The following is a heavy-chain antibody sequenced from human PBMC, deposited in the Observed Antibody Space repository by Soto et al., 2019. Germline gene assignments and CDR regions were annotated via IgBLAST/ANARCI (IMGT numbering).Heavy chain of an antibody. CDR1: GFTFSSYA. Sequence: EVQLLESGGGLVQPGGSLRLSCAASGFTFSSYAMSWVRQAPGKGLEWVSAISGSGGSTYYADSVKGRFTISRDNSKNTLYLQMNSLRAEDTAVYYCAKSLRVVVVAAAPFDYWGQGTLVTVSS. J-gene: IGHJ4*02. CDR3: AKSLRVVVVAAAPFDY. D-gene: IGHD2-15*01. CDR2: ISGSGGST. V-gene: IGHV3-23*01.